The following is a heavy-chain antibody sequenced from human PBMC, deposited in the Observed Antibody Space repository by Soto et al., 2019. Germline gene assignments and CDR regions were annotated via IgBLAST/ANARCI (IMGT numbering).Heavy chain of an antibody. CDR2: TYYRSKWYG. D-gene: IGHD6-19*01. CDR3: ARELSKAVAGTYYYYYGMDV. V-gene: IGHV6-1*01. J-gene: IGHJ6*02. CDR1: GDSVSSNSAT. Sequence: SLTCAISGDSVSSNSATWNWIRQSPSRGLEWLGRTYYRSKWYGDYAVSVKSRITINPDTSKNQFSLQLNSVTPEDTAVYYCARELSKAVAGTYYYYYGMDVWGQGTTVTVSS.